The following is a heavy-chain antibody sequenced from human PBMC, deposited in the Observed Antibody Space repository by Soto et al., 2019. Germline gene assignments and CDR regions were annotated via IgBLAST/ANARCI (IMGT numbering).Heavy chain of an antibody. CDR3: ARAAIHGSSWYFWFDH. Sequence: QVQLVQSGSEVKMPGSSVKVSCKTSGGTFSRHAINWVRQAPGQGLEWMGGIIPLFGTTNYAQKFKGRVTISADESKSTAYMELSSLTSEDAAVYYCARAAIHGSSWYFWFDHWGQGTLVTVSS. CDR2: IIPLFGTT. D-gene: IGHD6-13*01. V-gene: IGHV1-69*01. CDR1: GGTFSRHA. J-gene: IGHJ5*02.